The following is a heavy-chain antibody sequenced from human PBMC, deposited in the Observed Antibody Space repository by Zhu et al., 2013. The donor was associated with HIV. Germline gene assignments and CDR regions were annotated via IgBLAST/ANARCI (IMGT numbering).Heavy chain of an antibody. J-gene: IGHJ6*02. V-gene: IGHV3-23*01. CDR2: ISASGGGT. Sequence: EVQLLESGGGLVQPGGSLRLSCAASGFTFSSYAMSWVRQAPGKGLEWVSAISASGGGTDYADSVKGRFTISRDNSKNTLYLQMNSLRAEDTAVYYCAKATGTYYYGMDVWGQGTTVTVSS. CDR1: GFTFSSYA. CDR3: AKATGTYYYGMDV. D-gene: IGHD5-12*01.